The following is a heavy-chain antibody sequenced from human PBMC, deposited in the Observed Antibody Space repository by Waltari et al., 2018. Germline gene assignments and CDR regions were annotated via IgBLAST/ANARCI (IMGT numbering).Heavy chain of an antibody. CDR1: GYIFTAYY. V-gene: IGHV1-2*02. CDR3: ARPRDYGDYGDAFDI. CDR2: INPNSGGT. D-gene: IGHD4-17*01. Sequence: VQLMQSGAEMKKPGASVRVSCKASGYIFTAYYIHWVRQAPGQGLEWMGWINPNSGGTNYAQKFQGRVTMTRDTSISTAYMELSRLRSDDTAVYYCARPRDYGDYGDAFDIWGQGTLVTVSP. J-gene: IGHJ3*02.